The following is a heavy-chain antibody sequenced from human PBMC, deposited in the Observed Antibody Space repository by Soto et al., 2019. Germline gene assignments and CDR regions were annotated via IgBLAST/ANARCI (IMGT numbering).Heavy chain of an antibody. CDR3: APRPYTRSRFDP. CDR1: GFSVSTSGVG. Sequence: QITLKESGPTLVKPTQTLTLTCTFSGFSVSTSGVGVGWIRQPPGKALEWLALIYWDDDKHYSPSLKSRLTIPKDTPKNQVVLRITNMDPVDTATYYCAPRPYTRSRFDPWGQGTLVPVSS. V-gene: IGHV2-5*02. CDR2: IYWDDDK. J-gene: IGHJ5*02. D-gene: IGHD6-13*01.